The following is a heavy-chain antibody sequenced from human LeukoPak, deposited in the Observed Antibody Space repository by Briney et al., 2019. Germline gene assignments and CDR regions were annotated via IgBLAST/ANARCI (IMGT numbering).Heavy chain of an antibody. CDR3: ARGLYDFWSGYYLGCWFDP. D-gene: IGHD3-3*01. J-gene: IGHJ5*02. CDR2: MNPNSGNT. V-gene: IGHV1-8*01. Sequence: ASVKVSCKASGYTFTSYDINWVRQATGQGLEWMGWMNPNSGNTGYAQKFQGRVTMTRNTSISTAYMELSSLRSEDTAVYYCARGLYDFWSGYYLGCWFDPWGQGTLVTVS. CDR1: GYTFTSYD.